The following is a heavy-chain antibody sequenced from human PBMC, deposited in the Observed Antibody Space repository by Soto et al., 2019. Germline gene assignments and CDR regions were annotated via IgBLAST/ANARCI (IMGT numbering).Heavy chain of an antibody. CDR3: ARLGNDWDFGVDY. V-gene: IGHV4-39*01. J-gene: IGHJ4*02. CDR2: IYYSGST. CDR1: GGSISSSSYY. D-gene: IGHD1-1*01. Sequence: SETLSLTCTVSGGSISSSSYYWGWIRQPPGKGLEWIGSIYYSGSTYYNPSLKSRVTISVDTSKNQFSLKLSSVTAADTAVYYCARLGNDWDFGVDYWGQGTLVTVSS.